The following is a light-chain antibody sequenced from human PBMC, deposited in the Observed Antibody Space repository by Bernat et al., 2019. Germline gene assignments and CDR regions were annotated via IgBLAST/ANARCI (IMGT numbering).Light chain of an antibody. CDR2: EDD. Sequence: NVMLTQPHSVSEAPVKTVTISCTRSSGSIASKFGQWYQQRPGSSPTIVIYEDDQRPSGGPDRLSGSIDRSSNSASLTISGLKTEDEADYYCQSYDSTHPVFGGGTKLTVL. J-gene: IGLJ2*01. CDR3: QSYDSTHPV. V-gene: IGLV6-57*01. CDR1: SGSIASKF.